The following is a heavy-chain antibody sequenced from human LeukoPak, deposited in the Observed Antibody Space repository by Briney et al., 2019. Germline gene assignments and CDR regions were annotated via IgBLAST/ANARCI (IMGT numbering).Heavy chain of an antibody. CDR1: GYTFTCYY. CDR3: ARDGKRAVAVEDYYMDV. CDR2: INPNSGGT. Sequence: ASVKVSCKASGYTFTCYYMHWVRQAPGQGLEWMGWINPNSGGTNYAQKFQGRVTMTRDTSISTAYMELSRLRSDDTAVYYCARDGKRAVAVEDYYMDVWGKGTTVTVSS. V-gene: IGHV1-2*02. J-gene: IGHJ6*03. D-gene: IGHD6-19*01.